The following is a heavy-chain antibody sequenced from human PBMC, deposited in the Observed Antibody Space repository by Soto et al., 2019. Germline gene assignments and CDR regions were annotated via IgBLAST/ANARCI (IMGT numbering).Heavy chain of an antibody. CDR1: GFTFSCYS. CDR3: AKDQLWFKYYFDY. CDR2: ISTRSSSI. Sequence: GALSLSCAASGFTFSCYSMNWVRRGPGKGLEWVSFISTRSSSIYYADSVKGRFTISRDNSKNTLYLQMNSLRAEDTAVYYCAKDQLWFKYYFDYWGQGTLVTVSS. D-gene: IGHD5-18*01. V-gene: IGHV3-48*01. J-gene: IGHJ4*02.